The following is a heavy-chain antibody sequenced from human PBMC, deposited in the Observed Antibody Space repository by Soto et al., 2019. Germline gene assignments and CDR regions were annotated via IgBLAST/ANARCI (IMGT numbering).Heavy chain of an antibody. CDR2: IFSNDEK. CDR3: ARIQRISMIVVSKPYFDY. CDR1: GFSLSNPRMG. D-gene: IGHD3-22*01. Sequence: ESGPTLVNPTETLTLTCTVSGFSLSNPRMGXSWIRQPPGKALEWLAHIFSNDEKSYSTSLKSRLTISRDTSKSQVVLTMTNMDPVDTATYYCARIQRISMIVVSKPYFDYWGQGALVTVSS. V-gene: IGHV2-26*01. J-gene: IGHJ4*02.